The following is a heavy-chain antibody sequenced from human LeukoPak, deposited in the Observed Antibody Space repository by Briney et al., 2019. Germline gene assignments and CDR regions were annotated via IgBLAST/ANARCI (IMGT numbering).Heavy chain of an antibody. Sequence: PGGSLRLSCAASGFTFSTHGMHWVRQAPGKGLEWVAFIRYDGINKYYAGSVKGRFTISRDSFKNTLYLQMNSLRPEDTAVYYCARGVLGEPNYYMDVWGKGTTVTVS. D-gene: IGHD3-10*01. CDR1: GFTFSTHG. V-gene: IGHV3-30*02. J-gene: IGHJ6*03. CDR2: IRYDGINK. CDR3: ARGVLGEPNYYMDV.